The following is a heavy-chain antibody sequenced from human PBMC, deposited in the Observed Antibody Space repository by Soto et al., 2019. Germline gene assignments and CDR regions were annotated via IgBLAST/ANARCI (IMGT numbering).Heavy chain of an antibody. CDR2: IYYSWST. Sequence: SETLSLTCTVSGGSISSYYWSWIRQPPGKGLEWIGYIYYSWSTNYNPSLKSRVTISIDTSKNQFSLKLSSVTAAATAVYYCARSATVRSWFDPWGQGTLVTVSS. CDR1: GGSISSYY. J-gene: IGHJ5*02. V-gene: IGHV4-59*01. CDR3: ARSATVRSWFDP. D-gene: IGHD4-17*01.